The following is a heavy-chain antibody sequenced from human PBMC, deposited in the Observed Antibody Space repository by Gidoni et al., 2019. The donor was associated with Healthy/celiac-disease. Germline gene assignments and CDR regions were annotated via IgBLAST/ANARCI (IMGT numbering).Heavy chain of an antibody. V-gene: IGHV4-39*01. Sequence: QLQLQESGPGLVKPSETLSLTCTVSGGAISSSRYYWGWIRQPPGKGLEWIGSIYYSGSTYYNPSLKSRVTISVDTSKNQFSLKLSSVTAADTAVYYCARHPYYDILTGTNEYYYYYYGMDVWGQGTTVTVSS. D-gene: IGHD3-9*01. J-gene: IGHJ6*02. CDR3: ARHPYYDILTGTNEYYYYYYGMDV. CDR2: IYYSGST. CDR1: GGAISSSRYY.